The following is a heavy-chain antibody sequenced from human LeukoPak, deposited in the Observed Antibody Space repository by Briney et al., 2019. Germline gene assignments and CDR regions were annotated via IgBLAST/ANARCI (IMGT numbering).Heavy chain of an antibody. D-gene: IGHD5-12*01. J-gene: IGHJ4*02. CDR3: ARGRWGGYSGYDLDY. V-gene: IGHV4-31*03. Sequence: SETLSLTCTVSGGSISSGGYYWSWIRQHPGKGLEWIGYIYYSGSTYYNPSLKSRVTISVGTSKNQFSLKLSSVTAADTAVYYCARGRWGGYSGYDLDYWGQGTLVTVSS. CDR1: GGSISSGGYY. CDR2: IYYSGST.